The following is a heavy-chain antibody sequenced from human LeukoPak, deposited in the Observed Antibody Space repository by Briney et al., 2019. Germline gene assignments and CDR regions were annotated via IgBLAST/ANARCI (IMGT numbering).Heavy chain of an antibody. V-gene: IGHV4-59*01. Sequence: SETLSLTCTVSGGSISGYYWSWIRQSPGKGLEWIGYIYYSGSTNYNPSLKSRVTISVDTSKNQFSLKLSSVTAADMAVYYCARGGNDILTEGAFDIWGQGTMVIVSS. D-gene: IGHD3-9*01. CDR2: IYYSGST. J-gene: IGHJ3*02. CDR1: GGSISGYY. CDR3: ARGGNDILTEGAFDI.